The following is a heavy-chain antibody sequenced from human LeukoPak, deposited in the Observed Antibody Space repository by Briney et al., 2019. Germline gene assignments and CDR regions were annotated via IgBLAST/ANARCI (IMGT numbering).Heavy chain of an antibody. V-gene: IGHV4-39*01. CDR2: IYYSGST. CDR1: GGSISSSSYY. J-gene: IGHJ1*01. CDR3: ARQLAVAGREPQH. D-gene: IGHD6-19*01. Sequence: SETLSLTCTVSGGSISSSSYYWGWIRQPPGKGLEWIGSIYYSGSTYYNPSLKGRVTISVDTSKNQFSLKLSSVTAADTAVYYCARQLAVAGREPQHWGQGTLVTVSS.